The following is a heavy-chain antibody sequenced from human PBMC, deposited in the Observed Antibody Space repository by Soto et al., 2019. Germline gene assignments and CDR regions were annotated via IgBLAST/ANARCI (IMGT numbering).Heavy chain of an antibody. CDR1: GGSISSSSYY. CDR2: IYYSGST. CDR3: AKTIAYCGGDCYSWAFDI. V-gene: IGHV4-39*01. Sequence: TSETLSLTCTVSGGSISSSSYYWGWIRQPPGKGLEWIGSIYYSGSTYYNPSLKSRVTISVDTSKNQFSLKLCSVTAADTAVYYCAKTIAYCGGDCYSWAFDIWGQGTMVTVSS. J-gene: IGHJ3*02. D-gene: IGHD2-21*01.